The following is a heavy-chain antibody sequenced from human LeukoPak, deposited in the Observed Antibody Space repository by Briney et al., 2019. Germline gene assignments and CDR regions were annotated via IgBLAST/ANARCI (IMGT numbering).Heavy chain of an antibody. J-gene: IGHJ4*02. CDR3: ARPARGFFVGPPDY. V-gene: IGHV1-69*04. CDR1: GGTFSSYA. Sequence: ASVKVSCKASGGTFSSYAISWVRQAPGQGLEWMGRIIPILGIANYAQKFQGRVTITADKSTSTAYMELSSLRSEDTAVYYCARPARGFFVGPPDYWGQGTLVTVSS. CDR2: IIPILGIA. D-gene: IGHD1-26*01.